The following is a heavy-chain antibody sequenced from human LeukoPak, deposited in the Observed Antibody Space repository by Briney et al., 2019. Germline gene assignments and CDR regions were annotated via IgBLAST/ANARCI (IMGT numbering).Heavy chain of an antibody. Sequence: SGGSLRLSCAASGFTFSSCGFNWVRQAPGKGLEWVSSIGPTGTDRYYADSVRGRFTISRDNAKNSLYLQMNSLRAEDTAVYYCTRALRGGELSQGDWGQGTLVTVSS. V-gene: IGHV3-21*01. D-gene: IGHD3-16*02. CDR2: IGPTGTDR. CDR1: GFTFSSCG. CDR3: TRALRGGELSQGD. J-gene: IGHJ4*02.